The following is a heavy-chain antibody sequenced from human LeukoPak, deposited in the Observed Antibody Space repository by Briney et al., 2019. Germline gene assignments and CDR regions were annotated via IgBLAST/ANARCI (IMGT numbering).Heavy chain of an antibody. CDR2: IYYSGST. V-gene: IGHV4-59*11. J-gene: IGHJ4*02. Sequence: SETLSLTCTVSGGSISSHYWSWIRQPPGKGLEWIGYIYYSGSTNYNPSLKSRVTISVDTSKNQFSLKLSSVTAADTAVYYCARVGGSGSYYGRGYFDYWGQETLVTVSS. CDR1: GGSISSHY. CDR3: ARVGGSGSYYGRGYFDY. D-gene: IGHD1-26*01.